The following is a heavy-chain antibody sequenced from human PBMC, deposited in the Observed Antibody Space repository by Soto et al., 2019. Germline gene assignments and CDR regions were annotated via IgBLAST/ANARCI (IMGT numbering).Heavy chain of an antibody. J-gene: IGHJ4*02. CDR1: GGSISSYY. V-gene: IGHV4-59*01. Sequence: SETLSLTCTVSGGSISSYYWSWIRQPPGKGLEWIGYIYYSGSTNYNPSLKSRVTISVDTSKNQFSLKLNSVTAADTAVYYCARDSGNGIWGFGFWGQGALVTAPQ. CDR3: ARDSGNGIWGFGF. CDR2: IYYSGST. D-gene: IGHD3-16*01.